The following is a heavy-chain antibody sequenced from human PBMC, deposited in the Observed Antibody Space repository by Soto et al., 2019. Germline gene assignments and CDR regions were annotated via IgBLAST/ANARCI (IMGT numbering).Heavy chain of an antibody. J-gene: IGHJ6*02. CDR1: GGSFTGYS. V-gene: IGHV4-34*01. CDR2: ISHSDSS. D-gene: IGHD3-3*01. Sequence: PSETLSLTCAVHGGSFTGYSWTWLRQPPGRGLEWIGEISHSDSSDYHPALKSRVTMSVDTSKNQFSLRLSSVTAADTAVYYCARARFDSWSHIYYGLDVWGQGTTVT. CDR3: ARARFDSWSHIYYGLDV.